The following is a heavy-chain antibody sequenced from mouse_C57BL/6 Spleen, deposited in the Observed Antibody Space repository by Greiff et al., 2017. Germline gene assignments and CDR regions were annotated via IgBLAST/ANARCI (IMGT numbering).Heavy chain of an antibody. CDR2: IRNKANGYTT. CDR1: GFTFTDYY. Sequence: EVKLQESGGGLVQPGGSLSLSCAASGFTFTDYYMSWVRQPPGKALEWLGFIRNKANGYTTEYSASVKGLFTIYRDNSQSILYLQLNALRAEDSATYYCARDNTVVHFDYWGQGTTLTVSS. J-gene: IGHJ2*01. D-gene: IGHD1-1*01. CDR3: ARDNTVVHFDY. V-gene: IGHV7-3*01.